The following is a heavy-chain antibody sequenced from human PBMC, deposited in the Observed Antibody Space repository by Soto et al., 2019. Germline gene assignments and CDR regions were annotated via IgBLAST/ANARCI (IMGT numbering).Heavy chain of an antibody. V-gene: IGHV3-66*01. CDR1: GFTVSSNY. CDR2: IYSGGST. J-gene: IGHJ4*02. D-gene: IGHD4-17*01. Sequence: GGSLRLSCAASGFTVSSNYMSWVRQAPGKGLEWVSVIYSGGSTYYADSVKGRFTISRDNSKNTLYLQMNSLRAEDTAVYYCARGHYGDYYGYWGQGTLVTVSS. CDR3: ARGHYGDYYGY.